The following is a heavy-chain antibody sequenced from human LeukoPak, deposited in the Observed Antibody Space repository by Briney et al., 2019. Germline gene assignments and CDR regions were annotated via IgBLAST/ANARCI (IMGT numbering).Heavy chain of an antibody. V-gene: IGHV4-59*08. CDR2: IYYSGST. D-gene: IGHD2-2*01. J-gene: IGHJ5*02. CDR1: GGSISSYY. Sequence: SETLSLTCTVSGGSISSYYWRWIRQPPEKGLEWIGYIYYSGSTNYNPSLKSRVTISVDTSKNQFSLKLSSVTAADTAVYYCARQLGYCSSTSCFNWFDPWGQGTLVTVSS. CDR3: ARQLGYCSSTSCFNWFDP.